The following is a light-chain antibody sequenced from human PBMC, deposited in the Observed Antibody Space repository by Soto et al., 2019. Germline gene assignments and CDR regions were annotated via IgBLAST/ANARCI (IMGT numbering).Light chain of an antibody. CDR1: QSVSSN. CDR2: GAS. V-gene: IGKV3-15*01. Sequence: EIMMTQSPATQSVSPGERATLSCRASQSVSSNLAWYQQKPGQAPRLLIYGASTRATGIPARFSGSGSGTDFTLTINRLEPEDFAVYYCQQYGSSITFGQGTRLEIK. J-gene: IGKJ5*01. CDR3: QQYGSSIT.